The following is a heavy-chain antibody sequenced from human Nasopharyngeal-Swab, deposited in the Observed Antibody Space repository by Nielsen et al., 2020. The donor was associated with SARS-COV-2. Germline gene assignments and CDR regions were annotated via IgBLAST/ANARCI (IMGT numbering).Heavy chain of an antibody. CDR3: AREDDLWSGSTDYYYYYYMDV. J-gene: IGHJ6*03. CDR2: ISSSSSYI. V-gene: IGHV3-21*01. D-gene: IGHD3-3*01. Sequence: VRQAPGKGLEWVSSISSSSSYIYYADSVKGRFTISRDNAKNSLYLQMNSLRAEDTAVYYCAREDDLWSGSTDYYYYYYMDVWGKGTTVTVSS.